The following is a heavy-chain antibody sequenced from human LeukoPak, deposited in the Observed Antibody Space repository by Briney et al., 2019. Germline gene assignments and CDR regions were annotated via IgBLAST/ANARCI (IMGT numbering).Heavy chain of an antibody. V-gene: IGHV4-38-2*02. D-gene: IGHD6-13*01. CDR3: ARDPPGIAAAGTVLKSFWYYYYGMDV. CDR2: IYHSGST. CDR1: GYSISSGYY. J-gene: IGHJ6*02. Sequence: SETLSLTCTVSGYSISSGYYWGWIRQPPGKGLEWIGSIYHSGSTYYNPSLKSRVTISVDTSKNQFSLKLSSVTAADTAVYYCARDPPGIAAAGTVLKSFWYYYYGMDVWGQGTTVTVSS.